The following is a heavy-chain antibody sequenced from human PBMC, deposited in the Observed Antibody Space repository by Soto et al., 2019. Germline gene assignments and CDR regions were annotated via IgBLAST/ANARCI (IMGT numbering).Heavy chain of an antibody. V-gene: IGHV1-69*05. CDR2: IVPIFVTR. J-gene: IGHJ3*02. D-gene: IGHD3-22*01. CDR1: GGTFSSYA. Sequence: QVQLVQSGAEVKKPGSSVKVSCKASGGTFSSYAINWVRQAPGQGLEWMGGIVPIFVTRNYAQKFQGRVTITSYESTRTSYMKISNLRSEDTAAYHCAKEEAYYYDSTSYSHAFYIWGQGTMVTVSS. CDR3: AKEEAYYYDSTSYSHAFYI.